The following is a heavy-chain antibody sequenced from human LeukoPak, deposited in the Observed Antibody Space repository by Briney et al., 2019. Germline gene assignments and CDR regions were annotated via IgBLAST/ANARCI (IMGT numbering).Heavy chain of an antibody. CDR2: INPNSGGT. J-gene: IGHJ4*02. CDR3: ARDGIVATTALDY. Sequence: ASVKVSCKASGYTFTGYYMHWVRQAPGQGLEWMGWINPNSGGTNYAQKFQGWVTMTRDTSISTAYMELSRLRSDDTAVYYCARDGIVATTALDYWGQGTLVTVSS. V-gene: IGHV1-2*04. CDR1: GYTFTGYY. D-gene: IGHD5-12*01.